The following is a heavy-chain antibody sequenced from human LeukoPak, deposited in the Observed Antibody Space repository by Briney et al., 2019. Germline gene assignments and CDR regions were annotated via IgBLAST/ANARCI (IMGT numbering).Heavy chain of an antibody. J-gene: IGHJ5*02. CDR3: ARRSPFGPLFDP. CDR2: IYYSGST. D-gene: IGHD3-16*01. CDR1: GGSVSSGSHH. Sequence: SETLSLTCTVSGGSVSSGSHHWSWIRQPPGKYLEWIAYIYYSGSTNYNPSLKSRVTISVDTSKNQFSLKLSSVTAADTAMYYCARRSPFGPLFDPWGQGTLVTVSS. V-gene: IGHV4-61*01.